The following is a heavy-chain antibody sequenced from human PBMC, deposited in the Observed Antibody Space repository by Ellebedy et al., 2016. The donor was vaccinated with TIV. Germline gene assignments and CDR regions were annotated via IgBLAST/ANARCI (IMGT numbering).Heavy chain of an antibody. V-gene: IGHV3-74*03. J-gene: IGHJ4*02. Sequence: GESLKISCAASGFTFSSYWMHWVRQAPGKGLVYVSRITPDGRDTTYADSVKGRFTISRDNAKSTVDLQMNSLRAEDTAVYYCISDRGYYKGGDDWGQGTLVTVSS. CDR2: ITPDGRDT. CDR3: ISDRGYYKGGDD. CDR1: GFTFSSYW. D-gene: IGHD3-22*01.